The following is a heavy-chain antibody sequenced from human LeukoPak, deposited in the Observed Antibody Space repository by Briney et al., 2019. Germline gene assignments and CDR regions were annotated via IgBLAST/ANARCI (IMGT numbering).Heavy chain of an antibody. CDR1: GYTFTSYG. V-gene: IGHV1-18*01. J-gene: IGHJ3*02. CDR2: ISAYNGNT. Sequence: GASVKVSCKDSGYTFTSYGISWVRQAPGQGLEWMGWISAYNGNTNYALKLQGRVTMTTDTSTSTAYMELRSLRYDDTAVYYCARVAAPQNNAFDIWGQGTMVTVSS. CDR3: ARVAAPQNNAFDI. D-gene: IGHD2-15*01.